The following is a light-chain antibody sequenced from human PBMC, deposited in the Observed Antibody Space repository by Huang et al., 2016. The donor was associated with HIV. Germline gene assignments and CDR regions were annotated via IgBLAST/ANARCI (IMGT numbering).Light chain of an antibody. Sequence: EVVLPQPPGTLALSPGQRVALSCRASANIASNYLAQYRQSPGQAPRLLIYGASNRSTDTPDRFSGSGSGTDFTLTITKLEPEDSAVYYCQQYGTSPLTFGQGTRVEIK. CDR1: ANIASNY. CDR2: GAS. J-gene: IGKJ1*01. V-gene: IGKV3-20*01. CDR3: QQYGTSPLT.